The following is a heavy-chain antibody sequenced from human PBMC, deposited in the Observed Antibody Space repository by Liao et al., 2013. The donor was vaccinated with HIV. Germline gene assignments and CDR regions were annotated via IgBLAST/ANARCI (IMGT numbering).Heavy chain of an antibody. CDR2: VYTSGS. CDR3: ATDSSGWVGH. CDR1: GGSISSYY. D-gene: IGHD6-19*01. Sequence: QLQLQESGPGLVKPSQTLSLTCTVSGGSISSYYWSWIRQSAGKGLEWIGRVYTSGSIYNPSLKRRVIMSVDRFKSQFSLKLTSVTAADTAVYYCATDSSGWVGHWGQGTLVTVSS. V-gene: IGHV4-4*07. J-gene: IGHJ5*02.